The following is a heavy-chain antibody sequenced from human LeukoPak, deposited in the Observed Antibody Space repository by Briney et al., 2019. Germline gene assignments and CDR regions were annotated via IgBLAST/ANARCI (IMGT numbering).Heavy chain of an antibody. V-gene: IGHV3-33*06. CDR1: GFTFSSYG. CDR2: IWYDGSNK. Sequence: GRSLRLSCAASGFTFSSYGMHWVRQAPGKGLEWVAVIWYDGSNKYYADSVKGRFTISRDNSKNTLYLQMNSLRAEDTAVYYCAKDLAAAGALDYWGQGTPVTVSS. D-gene: IGHD6-13*01. J-gene: IGHJ4*02. CDR3: AKDLAAAGALDY.